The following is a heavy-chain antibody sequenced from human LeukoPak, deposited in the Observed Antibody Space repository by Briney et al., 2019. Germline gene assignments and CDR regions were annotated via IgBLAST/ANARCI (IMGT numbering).Heavy chain of an antibody. CDR3: ARDGGPYYHYYMDV. V-gene: IGHV4-61*02. D-gene: IGHD3-16*01. CDR1: GGSISSGSYY. Sequence: SDTLSLTCTVSGGSISSGSYYWRWIRQPAGKGLEWIGRIYTSGSTNYNPSLKSRVTISVDTSKNQFSLKLSSVTAADTAVYYCARDGGPYYHYYMDVWGKGTTVTVSS. CDR2: IYTSGST. J-gene: IGHJ6*03.